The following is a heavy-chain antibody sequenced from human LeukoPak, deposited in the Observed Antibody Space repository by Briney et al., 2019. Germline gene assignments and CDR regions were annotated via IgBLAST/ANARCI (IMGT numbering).Heavy chain of an antibody. D-gene: IGHD1-26*01. Sequence: ASVKVSCKASGYTFTSFDINWVRQATGQGLEWMGWMNPNSGNTGYAQNFQGRVTMTRNNSISTAYMEVSSLRSEDTVVYYCARGLAEWEQNDAFDIWGQGTMVTVSS. V-gene: IGHV1-8*01. CDR1: GYTFTSFD. CDR2: MNPNSGNT. J-gene: IGHJ3*02. CDR3: ARGLAEWEQNDAFDI.